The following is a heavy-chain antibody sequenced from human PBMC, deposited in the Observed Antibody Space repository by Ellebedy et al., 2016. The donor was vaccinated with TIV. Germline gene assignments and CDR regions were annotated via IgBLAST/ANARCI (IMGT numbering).Heavy chain of an antibody. CDR2: INPNSGGT. V-gene: IGHV1-2*02. CDR1: GGTFSSYA. D-gene: IGHD2-2*01. CDR3: ARAVGYCSSTSCHPGGY. J-gene: IGHJ4*02. Sequence: ASVKVSXXASGGTFSSYAISWVRQAPGQGLEWMGWINPNSGGTNYAQKFQGRVTMTRDTSISTAYMELSRLRSDDTAVYYCARAVGYCSSTSCHPGGYWGQGTLVTVSS.